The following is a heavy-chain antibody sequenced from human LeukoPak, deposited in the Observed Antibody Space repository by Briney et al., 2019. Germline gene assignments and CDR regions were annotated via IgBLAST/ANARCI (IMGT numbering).Heavy chain of an antibody. J-gene: IGHJ4*02. CDR1: GFNVNNND. V-gene: IGHV3-53*01. Sequence: GGSLRLSCAASGFNVNNNDMGWVRQAPGKGLEWVSVLYSNGSTFYSDSVKGRFTISRDNSNNTLYLQMNSLRAEDTAMYYCATVSVGGATGAGEYWGQGTLVTVSS. CDR3: ATVSVGGATGAGEY. D-gene: IGHD1-26*01. CDR2: LYSNGST.